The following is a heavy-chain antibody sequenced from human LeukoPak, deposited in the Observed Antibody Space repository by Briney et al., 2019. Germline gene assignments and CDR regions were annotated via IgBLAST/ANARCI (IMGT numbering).Heavy chain of an antibody. V-gene: IGHV3-30*04. CDR1: GFSFSYYA. D-gene: IGHD4-17*01. Sequence: PGGSLRLSCAASGFSFSYYAMHWVRQAPGKGLEWVAIISYDGRNKYYADSVKGRFTISRDNSKNTLYLQMNSLRPEDTAVYYCARGEDYVDFGDYFDYWGQGTLVTASS. CDR3: ARGEDYVDFGDYFDY. J-gene: IGHJ4*02. CDR2: ISYDGRNK.